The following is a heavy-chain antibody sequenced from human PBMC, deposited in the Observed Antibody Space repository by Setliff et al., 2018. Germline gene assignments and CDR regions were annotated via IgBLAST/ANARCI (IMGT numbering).Heavy chain of an antibody. CDR3: ARVNQYSSGPIDY. J-gene: IGHJ4*02. V-gene: IGHV3-21*06. D-gene: IGHD6-19*01. CDR1: GFTFSSYS. CDR2: ISSSSSYI. Sequence: GGSLRLSCAASGFTFSSYSMNWVRQAPGKGLEWVSSISSSSSYIYYADSVKGRFTISRDNAKNSLYLQMNSLRAEDTAVYYCARVNQYSSGPIDYWGQGTLVTVSS.